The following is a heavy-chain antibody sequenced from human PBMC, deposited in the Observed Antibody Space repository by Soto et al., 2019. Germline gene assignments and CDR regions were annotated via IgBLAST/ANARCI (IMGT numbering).Heavy chain of an antibody. CDR2: ISGSGGST. J-gene: IGHJ4*02. Sequence: EVQLLESGGGLIQPGGSLRLSCAASGFTFSSYAMSWVRQAPGKGLEWVSAISGSGGSTYYADSVKGRFTISRDNSKNTLYLQMNSLRAEDTAVYYCANLLLWFGERIDYWGQGTLVTVSS. V-gene: IGHV3-23*01. D-gene: IGHD3-10*01. CDR3: ANLLLWFGERIDY. CDR1: GFTFSSYA.